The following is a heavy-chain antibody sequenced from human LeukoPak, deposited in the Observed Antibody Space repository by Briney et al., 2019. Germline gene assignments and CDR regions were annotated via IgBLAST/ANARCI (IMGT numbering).Heavy chain of an antibody. V-gene: IGHV4-39*07. CDR2: IYYTGTT. D-gene: IGHD2-21*01. CDR3: ARDRYRVIPYYYYMDV. CDR1: GGSIGSTNYF. J-gene: IGHJ6*03. Sequence: SETLSLTCTVSGGSIGSTNYFWGWIRQPPGKGLEWIGSIYYTGTTYYKPSLKSRVTISLDTSKNHFSLRLSSVTAADTAVYYCARDRYRVIPYYYYMDVWGKGTTVTISS.